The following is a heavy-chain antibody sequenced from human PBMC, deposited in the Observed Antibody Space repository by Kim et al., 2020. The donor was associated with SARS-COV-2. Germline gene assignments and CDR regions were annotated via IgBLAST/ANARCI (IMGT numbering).Heavy chain of an antibody. D-gene: IGHD3-22*01. V-gene: IGHV3-48*02. J-gene: IGHJ6*02. CDR3: ARDPPQTYYYDSSGYYSRIYYYYGMDV. CDR1: GFTFSSYS. Sequence: GGSLRLSCAASGFTFSSYSMNWVRQAPGKGLEWVSYISSSSSTIDYADSVKGRFTISRDNAKNSLYLQMNSLRDEDTAVYYCARDPPQTYYYDSSGYYSRIYYYYGMDVWGQGTTVTVSS. CDR2: ISSSSSTI.